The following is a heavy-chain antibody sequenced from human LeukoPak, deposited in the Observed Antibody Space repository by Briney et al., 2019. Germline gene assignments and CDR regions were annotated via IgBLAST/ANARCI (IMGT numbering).Heavy chain of an antibody. CDR2: IIPIFGTA. CDR3: ARDSSGGVYDAFDI. CDR1: GGTFSSYA. D-gene: IGHD6-19*01. Sequence: SVKVSCKASGGTFSSYAISWVRQAPGQGLEWMGGIIPIFGTANYAQKFQGRVTMTRDTSTSTVYMELSSLRSEDTAVYYCARDSSGGVYDAFDIWGQGTMATVSS. V-gene: IGHV1-69*05. J-gene: IGHJ3*02.